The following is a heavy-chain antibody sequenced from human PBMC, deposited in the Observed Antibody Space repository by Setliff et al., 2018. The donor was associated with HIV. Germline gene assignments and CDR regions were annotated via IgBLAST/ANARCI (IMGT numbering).Heavy chain of an antibody. Sequence: SETLSLTCTVSGGSISGSSYYWGWIRQSPEKGLEWIGSIFHAGSTYYNPSLKSRVTLSVDTSESQYSLKLTSLIAADTAVYYCARSLAYCSGGGCSSGNYYYMDVWGKGTTVTGS. CDR1: GGSISGSSYY. CDR3: ARSLAYCSGGGCSSGNYYYMDV. D-gene: IGHD2-15*01. J-gene: IGHJ6*03. CDR2: IFHAGST. V-gene: IGHV4-39*01.